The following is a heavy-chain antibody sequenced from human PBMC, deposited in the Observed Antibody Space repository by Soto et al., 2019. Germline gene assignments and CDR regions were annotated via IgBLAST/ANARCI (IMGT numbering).Heavy chain of an antibody. D-gene: IGHD3-10*01. V-gene: IGHV1-69*04. CDR3: ARDRSEGSYFPRE. CDR1: GGTFSSYT. J-gene: IGHJ4*02. CDR2: IIPILGIA. Sequence: ASVKVSCKASGGTFSSYTISWVRQAPGQGLEWMGRIIPILGIANYAQKFQGRVTITADKSTSTAYMELSSLRSEDTAVYYCARDRSEGSYFPREWGQGTLVTVSS.